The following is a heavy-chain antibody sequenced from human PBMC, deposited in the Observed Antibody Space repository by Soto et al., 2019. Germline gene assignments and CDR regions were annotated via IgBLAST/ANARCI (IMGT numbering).Heavy chain of an antibody. CDR3: ARAGGSSSWPNWFDP. J-gene: IGHJ5*02. V-gene: IGHV4-59*01. D-gene: IGHD6-13*01. CDR2: IYYSGST. CDR1: GGSISSYY. Sequence: PSETLSLTCTVSGGSISSYYWSWIRQPPGKGLEWIGYIYYSGSTNYNPSLKSRVTISVDTSKNQFSLKLSSVTAADTAVYYCARAGGSSSWPNWFDPWGQGTLVTVSS.